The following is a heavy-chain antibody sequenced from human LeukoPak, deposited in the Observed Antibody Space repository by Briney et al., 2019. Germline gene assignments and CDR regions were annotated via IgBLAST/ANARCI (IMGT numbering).Heavy chain of an antibody. CDR1: GDSISNNKW. Sequence: PSETLSLTCAVSGDSISNNKWWSWVRQPPGKGLEWIGEIFHSGSTNYNPSLKSRLTMSVDKSNNQFSLRLSSVTAADTAVYYCVYGGNSGDWLYWGQGTLVTVSS. V-gene: IGHV4-4*02. D-gene: IGHD4-23*01. J-gene: IGHJ4*02. CDR3: VYGGNSGDWLY. CDR2: IFHSGST.